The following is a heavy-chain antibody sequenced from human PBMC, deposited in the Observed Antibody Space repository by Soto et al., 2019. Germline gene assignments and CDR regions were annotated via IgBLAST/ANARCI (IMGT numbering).Heavy chain of an antibody. Sequence: SETLSLTCTVSGGSISSYYWSWIRQPPGKGLEWIGYIYYSGSTNYNPSLKSRVTISVDTSKNQFSLKLSSLTAADTAVYYCARGRSGFGFHAFDIWGQGTMVTVSS. V-gene: IGHV4-59*12. CDR2: IYYSGST. D-gene: IGHD5-12*01. CDR3: ARGRSGFGFHAFDI. J-gene: IGHJ3*02. CDR1: GGSISSYY.